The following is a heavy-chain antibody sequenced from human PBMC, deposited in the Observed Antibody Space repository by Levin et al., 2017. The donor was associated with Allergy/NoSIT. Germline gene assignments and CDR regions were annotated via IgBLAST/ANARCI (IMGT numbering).Heavy chain of an antibody. CDR3: ARQCYDILTGYYNFDY. CDR2: IYNSGST. Sequence: SCTVSGGSISSSISYWGWIRQAPGKGLEWIGSIYNSGSTYYNPSLKSRVTTSVDTSKNQFSLKLSSVTAADPAVYYCARQCYDILTGYYNFDYWGQGTLVTVSS. CDR1: GGSISSSISY. V-gene: IGHV4-39*01. D-gene: IGHD3-9*01. J-gene: IGHJ4*02.